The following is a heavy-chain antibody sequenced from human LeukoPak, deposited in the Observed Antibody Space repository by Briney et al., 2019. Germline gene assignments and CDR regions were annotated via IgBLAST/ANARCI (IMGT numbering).Heavy chain of an antibody. Sequence: ASVKVSCKASGGTLSSYAISWVRQATGQGLEWMGWMNPNSGNTGYAQKFQGRVTMTRNTSISTAYMELSSLRSEDTAVYYCARGGVSSWDGDYWGQGTLVTVSS. D-gene: IGHD6-13*01. CDR1: GGTLSSYA. V-gene: IGHV1-8*02. CDR3: ARGGVSSWDGDY. CDR2: MNPNSGNT. J-gene: IGHJ4*02.